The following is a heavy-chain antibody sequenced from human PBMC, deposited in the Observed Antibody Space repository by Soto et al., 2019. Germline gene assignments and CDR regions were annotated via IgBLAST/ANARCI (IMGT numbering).Heavy chain of an antibody. V-gene: IGHV4-39*01. J-gene: IGHJ3*02. D-gene: IGHD6-19*01. CDR2: IYYSGST. CDR3: ARHDEDSSGFNAFDI. CDR1: GGSISSSSYY. Sequence: QLQLQESGPGLVKPSETLSLTCTVSGGSISSSSYYWGWIRQPPGKGLEWIGSIYYSGSTYYNPSLKSRVTISVDTSKNQFSLKLSSVTAADTAVYYCARHDEDSSGFNAFDIWGQGTMVTVSS.